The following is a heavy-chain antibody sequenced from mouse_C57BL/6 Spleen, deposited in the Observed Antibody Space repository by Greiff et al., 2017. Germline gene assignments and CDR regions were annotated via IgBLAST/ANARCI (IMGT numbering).Heavy chain of an antibody. J-gene: IGHJ2*01. V-gene: IGHV1-5*01. Sequence: EVKVVESGTVLARPGASVKMSCKTSGYTFTSYWMHWVKQRPGQGLEWIGAIYPGNSDTSYNQKFKGKAKLTAVTSASTAYMELSSLTNEDSAVYYCTRENYGSSPYYFDYWGQGTTLTVSS. CDR2: IYPGNSDT. CDR3: TRENYGSSPYYFDY. D-gene: IGHD1-1*01. CDR1: GYTFTSYW.